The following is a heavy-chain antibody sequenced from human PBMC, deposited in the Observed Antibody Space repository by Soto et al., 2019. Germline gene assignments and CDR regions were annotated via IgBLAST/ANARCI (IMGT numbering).Heavy chain of an antibody. J-gene: IGHJ4*02. CDR2: IIPIFGTA. Sequence: GASVKVSCKASGGTFSSYAISWVRQAPGQGLEWMGGIIPIFGTANYAQKFQGRVTITADESTSTAYMELSSLRSEDTAVYYCASRPLTYCRGGSCLKLWGQGTLVTVSS. D-gene: IGHD2-15*01. V-gene: IGHV1-69*13. CDR1: GGTFSSYA. CDR3: ASRPLTYCRGGSCLKL.